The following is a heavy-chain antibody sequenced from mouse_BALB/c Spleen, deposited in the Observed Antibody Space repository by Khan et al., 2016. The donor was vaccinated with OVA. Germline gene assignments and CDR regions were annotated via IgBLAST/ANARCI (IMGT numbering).Heavy chain of an antibody. J-gene: IGHJ2*01. Sequence: EVQLKQSGPGLVKPSQSLSLTRTVTGYSITSGYGWNWIRQFPGNKLEWMGYISHSGSTNYNPSLKSRISITRDTSKNQFFLQLNSVTTEDTATYYCARTARIKYWGQGTTLTVSS. D-gene: IGHD1-2*01. CDR2: ISHSGST. CDR3: ARTARIKY. V-gene: IGHV3-2*02. CDR1: GYSITSGYG.